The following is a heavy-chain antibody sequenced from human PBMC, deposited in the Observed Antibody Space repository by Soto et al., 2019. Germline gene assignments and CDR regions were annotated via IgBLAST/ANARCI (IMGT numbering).Heavy chain of an antibody. CDR1: CVTSSSRCDF. CDR2: IYYSGST. Sequence: LTCPFSCVTSSSRCDFLRWIRQHPGKGLEWIGYIYYSGSTYYNPSLKSRVTISVDTSKNQFSLKLSSVTAADTAVYYCAAGDHPYTAMAIDYWGQGPLVNVSA. V-gene: IGHV4-31*03. CDR3: AAGDHPYTAMAIDY. D-gene: IGHD5-18*01. J-gene: IGHJ4*02.